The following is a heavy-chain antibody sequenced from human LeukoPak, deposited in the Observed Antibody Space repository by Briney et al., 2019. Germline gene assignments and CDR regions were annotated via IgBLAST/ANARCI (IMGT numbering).Heavy chain of an antibody. CDR2: IYYTGTT. D-gene: IGHD6-13*01. CDR1: GGSISSAAYY. CDR3: ARRPIAAGNIWFDP. Sequence: PSETLSLTCTVSGGSISSAAYYWGWVRQPPGKGLDWIGSIYYTGTTYYSPSLQTRATLSFDTSKNQFSLKLTSVTAADTAVYFCARRPIAAGNIWFDPWGQGTLVTVSS. J-gene: IGHJ5*02. V-gene: IGHV4-39*01.